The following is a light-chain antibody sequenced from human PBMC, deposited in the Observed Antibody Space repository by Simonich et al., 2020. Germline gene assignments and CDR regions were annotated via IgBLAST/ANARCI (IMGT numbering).Light chain of an antibody. CDR3: YSTDSSGNHRV. V-gene: IGLV3-10*01. CDR1: ALPKKY. J-gene: IGLJ3*02. Sequence: SYELTQPPSVSVSPGQTARITCYGDALPKKYAYWYQQKSGQAPVLVIYENSKRPSGIPDRFSGSSSGTMATLTISGAQVEDEADYYCYSTDSSGNHRVFGGGTKLTVL. CDR2: ENS.